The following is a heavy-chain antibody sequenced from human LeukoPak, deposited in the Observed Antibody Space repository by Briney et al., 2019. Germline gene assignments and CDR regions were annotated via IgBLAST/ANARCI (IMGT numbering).Heavy chain of an antibody. Sequence: PSETLSLTCTVSGGSISSSDYYWGWIRQPPGKGLEWIGYIYYSGSTYYNPSLKSRVTMSVDTSKNQFSLKLTSVTAADTAVYYCARHSVIYFDYWGQGTLVTVSS. CDR1: GGSISSSDYY. CDR3: ARHSVIYFDY. J-gene: IGHJ4*02. V-gene: IGHV4-39*01. CDR2: IYYSGST. D-gene: IGHD2-21*01.